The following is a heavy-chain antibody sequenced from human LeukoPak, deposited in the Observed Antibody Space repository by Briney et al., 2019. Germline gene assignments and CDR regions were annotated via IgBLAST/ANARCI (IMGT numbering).Heavy chain of an antibody. CDR1: GGSISSYY. CDR2: IYYSGST. Sequence: SETLSLTCTVSGGSISSYYWSWIRQPPGKGLEWIGYIYYSGSTNYNPSLKSRVTIPVDTSKNQFSLKLSSVTAADTAVYYCARGGPEYYDILTGYYFPTNWFDPWGQGTLVTVSS. J-gene: IGHJ5*02. D-gene: IGHD3-9*01. V-gene: IGHV4-59*01. CDR3: ARGGPEYYDILTGYYFPTNWFDP.